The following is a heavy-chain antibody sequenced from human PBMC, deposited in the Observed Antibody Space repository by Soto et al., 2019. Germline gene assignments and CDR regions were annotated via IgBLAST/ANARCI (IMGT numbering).Heavy chain of an antibody. J-gene: IGHJ4*02. Sequence: QVQLVESGGGVVQPGRSLRLSCAASGFTFSRSGMHWVRQAPGKGLEWVALISHDGDNKHYADSVRGRFTISRDNYKNTLYLQMNSRRPEDTAVYYCAKGVGDYDDCWSFGGWGQGTLVTVSS. D-gene: IGHD3-3*01. V-gene: IGHV3-30*18. CDR2: ISHDGDNK. CDR3: AKGVGDYDDCWSFGG. CDR1: GFTFSRSG.